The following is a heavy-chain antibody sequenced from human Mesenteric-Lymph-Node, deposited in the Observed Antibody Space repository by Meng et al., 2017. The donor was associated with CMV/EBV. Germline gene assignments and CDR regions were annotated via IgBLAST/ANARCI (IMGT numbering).Heavy chain of an antibody. V-gene: IGHV3-7*01. CDR2: IKEDGSQK. D-gene: IGHD3-3*01. J-gene: IGHJ3*02. CDR3: ARDGAYYDFWSGYYSPLDAFDI. CDR1: GLTFSGHW. Sequence: GGSLRLSCAASGLTFSGHWMSWVRQAPGKGLEWVANIKEDGSQKYYVDSVTGRFTISRDNAKSSLYLQMNSLRAEDTAVYYCARDGAYYDFWSGYYSPLDAFDIWGQGTMVTVSS.